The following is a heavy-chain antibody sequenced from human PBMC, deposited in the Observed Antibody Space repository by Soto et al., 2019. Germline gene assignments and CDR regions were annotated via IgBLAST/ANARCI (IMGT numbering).Heavy chain of an antibody. D-gene: IGHD3-22*01. CDR3: ARGGIRNYYDSSGQQRRYAFDI. CDR1: GGSISSNRCH. CDR2: IKYSGTT. J-gene: IGHJ3*02. Sequence: PSETLSLTCTVSGGSISSNRCHWGWIRQPPGKGLEWIASIKYSGTTFYNPSLKSRVTLSVDTSKNQFALKLSSVTAADTAVYYCARGGIRNYYDSSGQQRRYAFDIWGQGTMVTVSS. V-gene: IGHV4-39*01.